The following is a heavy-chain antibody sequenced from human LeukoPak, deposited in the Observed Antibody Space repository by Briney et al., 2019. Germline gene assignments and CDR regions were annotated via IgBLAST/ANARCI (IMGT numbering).Heavy chain of an antibody. CDR3: ARVQSEYQLLFDNYYYYMDV. CDR2: VHHTGRA. D-gene: IGHD2-2*01. Sequence: SETLSLTCTVSGDSISGSNYHWGWIRQPPGKGLEWLGTVHHTGRAFYNPSLRGRTTVSVDTSKNQFSLKLTSVTAADTAVYYCARVQSEYQLLFDNYYYYMDVWGKGTTVIVSS. J-gene: IGHJ6*03. CDR1: GDSISGSNYH. V-gene: IGHV4-39*07.